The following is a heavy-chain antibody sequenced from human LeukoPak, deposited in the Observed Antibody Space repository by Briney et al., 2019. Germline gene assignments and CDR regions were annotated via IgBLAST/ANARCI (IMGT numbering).Heavy chain of an antibody. CDR1: EFIFSSYT. V-gene: IGHV3-23*01. CDR2: ISGDGGST. CDR3: TREMKVTAVWTVGFET. J-gene: IGHJ3*02. Sequence: GASLRLSCAASEFIFSSYTMGWIRQAPGKGLEWVSSISGDGGSTHYGESVKGRFTISRDNSRNTLYLQMNSLRAEDTAVYYCTREMKVTAVWTVGFETWGQGTMVTVSS. D-gene: IGHD2-21*02.